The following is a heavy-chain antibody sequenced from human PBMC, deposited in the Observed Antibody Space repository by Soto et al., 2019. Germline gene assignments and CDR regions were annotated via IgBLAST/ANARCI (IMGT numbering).Heavy chain of an antibody. D-gene: IGHD3-16*02. CDR2: IWYDGSNK. V-gene: IGHV3-33*06. J-gene: IGHJ6*02. CDR1: GFTFSSYG. CDR3: TNGKPRYNYYYYYGMDV. Sequence: QVQLVESGGGVVQPGRSLRLSCAASGFTFSSYGMHWVRQAPGKGLEWVAVIWYDGSNKYYADSVKGRFTISRDNSKNTLYLQMNSLRAEDTAVYYCTNGKPRYNYYYYYGMDVWGQGTTVTVSS.